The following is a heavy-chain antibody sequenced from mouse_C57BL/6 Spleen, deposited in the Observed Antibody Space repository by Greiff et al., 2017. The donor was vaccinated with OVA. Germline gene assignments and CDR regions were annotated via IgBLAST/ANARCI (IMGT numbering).Heavy chain of an antibody. CDR2: IHPNSGST. J-gene: IGHJ3*01. CDR1: GYTFTSYW. CDR3: ARGGESSAPFAY. V-gene: IGHV1-64*01. D-gene: IGHD3-2*02. Sequence: QVQLQQPGAELVKPGASVKLSCKASGYTFTSYWMHWVKQRPGQGLEWIGMIHPNSGSTNYNEKFKSKATLTVDKSSSTAYMQLSSLTSEDSAVYYCARGGESSAPFAYWGQGTLVTVSA.